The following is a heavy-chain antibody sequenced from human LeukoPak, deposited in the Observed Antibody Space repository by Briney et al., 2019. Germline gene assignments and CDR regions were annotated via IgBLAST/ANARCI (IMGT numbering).Heavy chain of an antibody. CDR1: GFTFSTYG. CDR3: AKAGYNYGFEV. Sequence: GGSLRLSCAASGFTFSTYGMHWVRQAPGKGLEWVSFIPFDEHDQYYADSVKGRFTISRDNSRNTLYLQMMSLGTDDTAIYYCAKAGYNYGFEVWGQGTMVTVSA. V-gene: IGHV3-30*02. D-gene: IGHD5-24*01. J-gene: IGHJ3*01. CDR2: IPFDEHDQ.